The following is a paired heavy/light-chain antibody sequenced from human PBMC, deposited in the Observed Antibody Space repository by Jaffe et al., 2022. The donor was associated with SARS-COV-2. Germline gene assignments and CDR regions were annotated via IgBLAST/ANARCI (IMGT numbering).Light chain of an antibody. V-gene: IGKV3-11*01. CDR2: DAS. Sequence: EIVLTQSPATLSLSPGERATLSCRASQNIYSYLAWYQQKPGQAPRPLIYDASNRATGIPARFSGSGSGTDFTLTISSLEPEDFAVYYCQQRYNWDLTFGGGTEVEIK. CDR3: QQRYNWDLT. J-gene: IGKJ4*01. CDR1: QNIYSY.
Heavy chain of an antibody. V-gene: IGHV5-51*01. Sequence: EVQLVQSGPEVKKPGESLKISCKGSGYSFISYRIGWVRQMPGKGLEWMGIIYPSDSDTRYSPSFQGQITISADQSISTAYLQWSSLKVSDTAMYYCVRRQVSGNQQIDYWGQGTLVTVSS. CDR1: GYSFISYR. CDR2: IYPSDSDT. D-gene: IGHD3-10*01. CDR3: VRRQVSGNQQIDY. J-gene: IGHJ4*02.